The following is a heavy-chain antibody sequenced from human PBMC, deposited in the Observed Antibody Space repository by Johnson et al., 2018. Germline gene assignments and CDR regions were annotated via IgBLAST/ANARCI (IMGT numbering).Heavy chain of an antibody. Sequence: VQLQESGGGLVQPGGSLRLSCAASGFTFRSYWMHWVRQAPGKGLVWVSRINSDGSSTSYADSVKGRCTISRDTAKNTLYLQMNSQRAEETAVDSWGKDGGRYCSGGSCYSGYYYYMDVWGKGTTFTVSS. CDR2: INSDGSST. CDR3: GKDGGRYCSGGSCYSGYYYYMDV. CDR1: GFTFRSYW. J-gene: IGHJ6*03. D-gene: IGHD2-15*01. V-gene: IGHV3-74*01.